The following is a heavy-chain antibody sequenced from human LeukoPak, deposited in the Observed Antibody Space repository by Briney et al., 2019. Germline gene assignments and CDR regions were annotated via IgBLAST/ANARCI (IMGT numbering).Heavy chain of an antibody. CDR1: GGTFSSYA. V-gene: IGHV1-69*13. Sequence: ASVKVSCKASGGTFSSYAISWVRQAPGQGLEWMGGIIPIFGTANYAQKFQGRVTITADESTSTAYMELSSLRSEDTAVYYCARGRANWDPFGYWGQGTLVTVSS. CDR3: ARGRANWDPFGY. D-gene: IGHD7-27*01. J-gene: IGHJ4*02. CDR2: IIPIFGTA.